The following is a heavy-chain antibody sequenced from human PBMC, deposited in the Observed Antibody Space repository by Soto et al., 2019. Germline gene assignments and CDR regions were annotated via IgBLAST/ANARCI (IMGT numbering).Heavy chain of an antibody. V-gene: IGHV4-59*01. D-gene: IGHD3-10*01. CDR3: ARAGVRDGYYKGEFDY. Sequence: PLETLSLTCTVSGGSISSYYWSWIRQPPGKGLEWIGYIYYSGSTNYNPSLKSRVTISVDTSKNQFSLKLSSVTAADTAVYYCARAGVRDGYYKGEFDYWGQGTLVTVSS. J-gene: IGHJ4*02. CDR2: IYYSGST. CDR1: GGSISSYY.